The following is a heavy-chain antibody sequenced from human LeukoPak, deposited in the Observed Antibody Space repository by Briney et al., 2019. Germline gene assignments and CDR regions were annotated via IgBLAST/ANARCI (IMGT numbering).Heavy chain of an antibody. V-gene: IGHV3-23*01. Sequence: GGSLRLSCAASGFTFSNSALSWVRQAPGKGLEWVSDISGSGGSTYYADSVKGRFTISRDNSKNTLYLQMNSLRAEDTAVYYCAKDTSGSGTGIDYWGQGTLVTVSS. CDR2: ISGSGGST. J-gene: IGHJ4*02. CDR1: GFTFSNSA. CDR3: AKDTSGSGTGIDY. D-gene: IGHD1-26*01.